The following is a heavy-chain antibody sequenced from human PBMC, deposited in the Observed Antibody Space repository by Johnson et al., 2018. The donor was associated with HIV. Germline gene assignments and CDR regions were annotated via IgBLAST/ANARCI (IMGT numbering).Heavy chain of an antibody. D-gene: IGHD6-19*01. CDR1: EFSFSTYA. CDR3: ARGKWLDAFDI. CDR2: ISGNGGST. Sequence: EVHLVESGGGVVQPERSLRLSCAASEFSFSTYAIHWVRQAPGKGLEYVSAISGNGGSTYYANSVKGRFTISRDNSKNTVYLQMNNLRAEDTAVYYCARGKWLDAFDIWGQGTLVTVSS. J-gene: IGHJ3*02. V-gene: IGHV3-64*01.